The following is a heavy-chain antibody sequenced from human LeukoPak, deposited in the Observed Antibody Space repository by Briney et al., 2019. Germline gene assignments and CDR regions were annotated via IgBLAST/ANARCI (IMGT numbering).Heavy chain of an antibody. D-gene: IGHD3-3*01. J-gene: IGHJ4*02. Sequence: GGSLRLSCAASGFTFSSYTMSWVRQAPGKGLAWVSGIDSSGTKTTYADSVKGRFTISRDNPRNTLYLQMNSLRAEDTAVYYCAKDETGFLNYFHYWGQGALVTVSS. CDR3: AKDETGFLNYFHY. CDR2: IDSSGTKT. CDR1: GFTFSSYT. V-gene: IGHV3-23*01.